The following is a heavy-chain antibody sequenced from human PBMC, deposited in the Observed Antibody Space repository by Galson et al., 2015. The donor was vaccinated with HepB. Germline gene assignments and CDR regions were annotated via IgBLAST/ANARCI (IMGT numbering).Heavy chain of an antibody. CDR1: GFTFSSYW. J-gene: IGHJ6*02. CDR3: ARAGGSQWYNWKAVDYYYGMDV. V-gene: IGHV3-7*03. D-gene: IGHD1-20*01. CDR2: IKQDGSEK. Sequence: SLRLSCAASGFTFSSYWMSWVRQAPGKGLEWVANIKQDGSEKYYVDSVKGRFTISRDNAKNSLYLQMNSLRAEDTAVYYCARAGGSQWYNWKAVDYYYGMDVWGQGTTVTVSS.